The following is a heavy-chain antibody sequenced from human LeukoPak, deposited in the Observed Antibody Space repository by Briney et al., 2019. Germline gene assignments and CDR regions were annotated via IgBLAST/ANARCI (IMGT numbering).Heavy chain of an antibody. J-gene: IGHJ4*02. CDR1: GGSISSGSYY. Sequence: TSETLSLTCTVSGGSISSGSYYWSWIRQPPGKGLEWIGYIYYSGSTYYNPSLKSRVTISVDTSKNQFSLKLSSVTAADTAVYYCARTTVTTGRCLDYWGQGTLVTVSS. CDR2: IYYSGST. D-gene: IGHD4-17*01. CDR3: ARTTVTTGRCLDY. V-gene: IGHV4-30-4*08.